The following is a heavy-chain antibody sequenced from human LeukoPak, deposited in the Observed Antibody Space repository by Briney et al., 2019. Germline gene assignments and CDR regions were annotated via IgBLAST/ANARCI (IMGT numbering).Heavy chain of an antibody. CDR1: GGSISSSIYY. CDR2: IYYSGST. D-gene: IGHD3-3*01. CDR3: ARRKYDFWSGYYDLDY. Sequence: SETLSLTCTVSGGSISSSIYYWGWIRQPPGKGLEWIGSIYYSGSTYYSPSFKSRVTMSVDTSKNHFSLKLSSVTAADTAVYYCARRKYDFWSGYYDLDYWGQGTLVTVSS. J-gene: IGHJ4*02. V-gene: IGHV4-39*02.